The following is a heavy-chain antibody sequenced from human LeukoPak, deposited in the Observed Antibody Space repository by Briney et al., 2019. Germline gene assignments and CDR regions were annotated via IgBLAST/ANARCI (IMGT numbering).Heavy chain of an antibody. J-gene: IGHJ4*02. V-gene: IGHV7-4-1*02. Sequence: ASVKVSCKASGYTLTSYAMNWVRQAPGQGLEWMGWINTNTGNPTYAQGFTGRFVFSLDTSVSTAYLQISSLKAEDTAVYYCARGYCSGGSCHPAGYWGQGTLVTVSS. D-gene: IGHD2-15*01. CDR3: ARGYCSGGSCHPAGY. CDR2: INTNTGNP. CDR1: GYTLTSYA.